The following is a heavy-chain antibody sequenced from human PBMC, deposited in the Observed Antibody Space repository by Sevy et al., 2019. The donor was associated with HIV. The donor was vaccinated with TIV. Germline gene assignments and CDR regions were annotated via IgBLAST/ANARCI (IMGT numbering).Heavy chain of an antibody. CDR1: GDSVSSISAT. Sequence: SQTLSLTCDISGDSVSSISATWNWIRLSPSGGLEWLGRTYYRSKWQADYEVSLKSRLNINPDTSKNQFSLQLNSVTPKDTAVYYCERLVGNSWFDSSGQGSLVTVSS. V-gene: IGHV6-1*01. CDR2: TYYRSKWQA. J-gene: IGHJ5*01. CDR3: ERLVGNSWFDS. D-gene: IGHD2-21*01.